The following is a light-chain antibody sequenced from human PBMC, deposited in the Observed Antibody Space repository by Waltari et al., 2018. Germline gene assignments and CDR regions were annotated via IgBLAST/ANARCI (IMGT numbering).Light chain of an antibody. Sequence: QLVLTQSPSASASLGASVKLPCTLSSGHSSNIIASLQQQPEKGPRYLMKVNSDGSHIKGDEIPDRFSGSSSGAERYLTISTVQSEDEADYYCQTGGHGTWVFGGGTKLTVL. CDR3: QTGGHGTWV. J-gene: IGLJ3*02. CDR1: SGHSSNI. V-gene: IGLV4-69*01. CDR2: VNSDGSH.